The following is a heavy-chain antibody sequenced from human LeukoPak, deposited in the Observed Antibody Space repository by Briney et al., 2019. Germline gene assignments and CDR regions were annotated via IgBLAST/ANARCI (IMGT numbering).Heavy chain of an antibody. Sequence: SETLSLTCAVYGGPFSGFYWSWIRQPPGKGLEWIGEINHRGNTNYNPSLKSRVTVSVDTSKNQFSLTLTSVTAAETAMYYCARRTLGGSIPHDSGGQGTLVTVSS. CDR2: INHRGNT. J-gene: IGHJ4*02. D-gene: IGHD3-10*01. CDR1: GGPFSGFY. CDR3: ARRTLGGSIPHDS. V-gene: IGHV4-34*01.